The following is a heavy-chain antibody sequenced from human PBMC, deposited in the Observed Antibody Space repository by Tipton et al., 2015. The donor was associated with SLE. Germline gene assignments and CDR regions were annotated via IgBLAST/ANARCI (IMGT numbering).Heavy chain of an antibody. CDR2: IYHTGST. V-gene: IGHV4-39*07. CDR1: GGSISDSSHY. J-gene: IGHJ3*02. Sequence: TLSLTCTVSGGSISDSSHYWVWIRQSPGKGLEWVGSIYHTGSTDYNPSLKSRVTISVDTSKNQFSLRLSSVTAADTAVYYCARDYYGSGFDAFDIWGQGTMVTVSS. CDR3: ARDYYGSGFDAFDI. D-gene: IGHD3-10*01.